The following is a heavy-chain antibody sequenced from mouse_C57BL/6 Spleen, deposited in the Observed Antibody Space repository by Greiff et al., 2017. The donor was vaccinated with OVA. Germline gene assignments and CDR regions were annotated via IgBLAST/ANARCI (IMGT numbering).Heavy chain of an antibody. CDR2: ISSGGSYT. Sequence: EVKLQESGGDLVKPGGSLKLSCAASGFTFSSYGMSWVRQTPDKRLEWVATISSGGSYTYYPDSVKGRFTISRDNAKNTLYLQMSSLKSEDTAMYYCARPSTVGAMDYWGQGTSVTVSS. J-gene: IGHJ4*01. CDR3: ARPSTVGAMDY. CDR1: GFTFSSYG. V-gene: IGHV5-6*01. D-gene: IGHD1-1*01.